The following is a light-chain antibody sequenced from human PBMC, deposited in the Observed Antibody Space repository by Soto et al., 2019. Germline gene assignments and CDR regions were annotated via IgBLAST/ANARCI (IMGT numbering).Light chain of an antibody. CDR2: AAS. J-gene: IGKJ5*01. CDR3: QQYDNWPPIT. Sequence: EIVMTQSPATLSVSPGERATLSCRASQSISTNLAWYQQKHGQAPRLLIYAASARATGIPARFSGSGSGTEFTLTISSQQSEDFAVYYCQQYDNWPPITFGQGTRLEIK. CDR1: QSISTN. V-gene: IGKV3-15*01.